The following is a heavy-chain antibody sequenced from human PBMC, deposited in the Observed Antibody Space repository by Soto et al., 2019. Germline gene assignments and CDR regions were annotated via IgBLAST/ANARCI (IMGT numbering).Heavy chain of an antibody. CDR2: IHYSGIT. CDR3: ARLVGVAISP. CDR1: GGPISSYY. V-gene: IGHV4-59*12. J-gene: IGHJ4*02. D-gene: IGHD2-21*01. Sequence: SETLSLTCTVSGGPISSYYWTWIRQPPGKGLEWIGYIHYSGITTYNPSLKSRVTIALDTSKSLVSLRLNSVTAADTAVYYCARLVGVAISPWGQGTLVTVSS.